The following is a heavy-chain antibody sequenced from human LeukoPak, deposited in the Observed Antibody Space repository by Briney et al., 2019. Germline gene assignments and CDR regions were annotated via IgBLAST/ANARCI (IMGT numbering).Heavy chain of an antibody. Sequence: GGSLRLSCAASGFTFSSYEMNWVRQAPGKGLEWVSYISSSGSTIYYADSVKGRFTISKDNAKNSLYLQMNSLRAEDTAVYYCARWGTPGSTGYCTVVVPAAKFDYWGQGTLVTVSS. V-gene: IGHV3-48*03. D-gene: IGHD2-2*01. CDR1: GFTFSSYE. CDR3: ARWGTPGSTGYCTVVVPAAKFDY. J-gene: IGHJ4*02. CDR2: ISSSGSTI.